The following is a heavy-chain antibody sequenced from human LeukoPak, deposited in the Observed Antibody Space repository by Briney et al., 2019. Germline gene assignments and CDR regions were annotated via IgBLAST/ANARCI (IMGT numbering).Heavy chain of an antibody. CDR3: ARGPHWDPHFDY. CDR1: GFTFTAYY. D-gene: IGHD7-27*01. V-gene: IGHV1-2*02. CDR2: INPNSGGT. J-gene: IGHJ4*02. Sequence: ASVKVSCKASGFTFTAYYMHWVRQAPGQGLKWMGWINPNSGGTNYAQKFQGRVTMTRDTSISTAYMELSRLRSDDTAVYYCARGPHWDPHFDYWGQGTLVTVSS.